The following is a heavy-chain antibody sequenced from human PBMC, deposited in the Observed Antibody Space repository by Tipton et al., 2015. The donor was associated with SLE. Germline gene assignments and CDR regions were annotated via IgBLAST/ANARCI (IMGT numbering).Heavy chain of an antibody. Sequence: TLSLTCTVSGGSISSGDYFWSWLRQPPGKGLEWIGYIYYSGSTYYNPSLKSRVTISVDTSKNQFSLKLSSVTAADTAVYYCARASRGYGYTPGYWGQGTLVTVSS. CDR1: GGSISSGDYF. D-gene: IGHD5-18*01. CDR3: ARASRGYGYTPGY. J-gene: IGHJ4*02. V-gene: IGHV4-30-4*01. CDR2: IYYSGST.